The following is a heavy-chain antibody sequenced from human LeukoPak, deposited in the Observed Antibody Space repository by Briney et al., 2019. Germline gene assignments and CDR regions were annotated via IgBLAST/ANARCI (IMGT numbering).Heavy chain of an antibody. J-gene: IGHJ6*02. CDR2: IYYSGST. V-gene: IGHV4-31*03. Sequence: SETLSLTCTVSGGSISSGGYYWSWIRQHPGKGLGWIGYIYYSGSTYYNPSLKSRVTISVDTSKNQFSLKLSSVTAADTAVYYCASLAAAADYGMDVWGQGTTVTVSS. CDR3: ASLAAAADYGMDV. D-gene: IGHD6-13*01. CDR1: GGSISSGGYY.